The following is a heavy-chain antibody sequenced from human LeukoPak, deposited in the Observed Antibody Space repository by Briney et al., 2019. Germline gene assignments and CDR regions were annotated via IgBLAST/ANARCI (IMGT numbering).Heavy chain of an antibody. J-gene: IGHJ4*02. D-gene: IGHD2-15*01. CDR1: GYTFTSYG. V-gene: IGHV1-18*01. CDR2: ISAYNGNT. Sequence: PVASVKVSCKASGYTFTSYGISWVRQAPGQGLEWMGWISAYNGNTNYAQKLQGRVTMTTDTSTSTAYMELRSLRSDDSAVYYCARDPVRANRTPRGSGDHWGQGTLVTVSS. CDR3: ARDPVRANRTPRGSGDH.